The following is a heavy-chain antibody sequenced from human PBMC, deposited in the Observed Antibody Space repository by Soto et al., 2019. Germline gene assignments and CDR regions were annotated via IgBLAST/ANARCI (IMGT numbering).Heavy chain of an antibody. Sequence: GESLKISCKGSGFTFTTYWIGWVRQVPGKGLEWMGVIYPDDSDTRYSPSFQGRVTISADKSNSTAYLQWSSLEASDTADYYCARAFRSNYYAFWGQGTLVTVSS. V-gene: IGHV5-51*01. CDR2: IYPDDSDT. D-gene: IGHD3-3*01. CDR3: ARAFRSNYYAF. J-gene: IGHJ4*02. CDR1: GFTFTTYW.